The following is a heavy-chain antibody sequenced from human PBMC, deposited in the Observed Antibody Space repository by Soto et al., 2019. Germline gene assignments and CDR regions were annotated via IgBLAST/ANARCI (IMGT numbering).Heavy chain of an antibody. CDR3: AKGRVQNWNFDY. D-gene: IGHD1-1*01. J-gene: IGHJ4*02. CDR2: ISGSGGTA. CDR1: GFTFSSYA. V-gene: IGHV3-23*01. Sequence: EVQLLESGGGSVQPGGSLRLSCAASGFTFSSYAMHWVRRPPGKRLEWVSSISGSGGTAYYADSVKGRFSISRDSLVNTLYLQMNSLRAEDTAVYYCAKGRVQNWNFDYWGQGTLVTVSP.